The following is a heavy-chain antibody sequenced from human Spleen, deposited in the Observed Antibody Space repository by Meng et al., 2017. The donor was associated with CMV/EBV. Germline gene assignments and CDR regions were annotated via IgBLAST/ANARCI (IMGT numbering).Heavy chain of an antibody. CDR1: GFTFSTFY. V-gene: IGHV3-11*01. CDR2: MSPSGSTI. Sequence: ASGFTFSTFYMRWIRQAPGKGLEWVSYMSPSGSTIYYADSVKGRFTISRDNDKNLLFLQMNSLRAEDTAVYYCARDRVLGRAFDNDYWGQGTLVTVSS. D-gene: IGHD3-16*01. J-gene: IGHJ4*02. CDR3: ARDRVLGRAFDNDY.